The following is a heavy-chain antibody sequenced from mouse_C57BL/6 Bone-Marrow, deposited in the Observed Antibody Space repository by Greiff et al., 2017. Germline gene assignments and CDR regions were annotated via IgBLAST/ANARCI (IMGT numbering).Heavy chain of an antibody. CDR3: AIIYYDYGESY. V-gene: IGHV1-54*01. D-gene: IGHD2-4*01. Sequence: VQLQQSGAELVRPGTSVKVSCKASGYAFTNYLIEWVKQRPGQGLEWIGVINPGSGGTNYNEKFKGKATLTADKSSSPAYMQLSSLTSEDSAVYFCAIIYYDYGESYWGQGTLVTVSA. CDR1: GYAFTNYL. CDR2: INPGSGGT. J-gene: IGHJ3*01.